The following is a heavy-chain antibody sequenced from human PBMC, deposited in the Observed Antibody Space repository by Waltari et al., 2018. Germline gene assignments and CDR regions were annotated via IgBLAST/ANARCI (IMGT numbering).Heavy chain of an antibody. CDR3: ARGYCSGGSCYCRY. D-gene: IGHD2-15*01. J-gene: IGHJ4*02. V-gene: IGHV4-31*03. CDR1: GGSISSGGYY. CDR2: IYHSGST. Sequence: QVQLQESGPGLVKPSQTLSLTCTVSGGSISSGGYYWSWIRQHPGKGLEWIGYIYHSGSTYYNPSLKSRVTRSVDRSKNQFSLKLSSVTAADTAVYYCARGYCSGGSCYCRYWGQGTLVTVSS.